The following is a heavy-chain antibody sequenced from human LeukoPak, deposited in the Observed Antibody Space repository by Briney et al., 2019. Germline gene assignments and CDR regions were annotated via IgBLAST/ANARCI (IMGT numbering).Heavy chain of an antibody. CDR2: IWYDGSNK. J-gene: IGHJ4*02. CDR3: ARGGTAYYDILTGYPNRGNSGYFDY. Sequence: GGSLRLSCAASGFTFSSYGMHWVRQAPGKGLEWVAVIWYDGSNKYYADSLKGRFTISRDNSKNTLYLQMNSLRAEDTAVYYCARGGTAYYDILTGYPNRGNSGYFDYWGQGTLVTVSS. CDR1: GFTFSSYG. V-gene: IGHV3-33*01. D-gene: IGHD3-9*01.